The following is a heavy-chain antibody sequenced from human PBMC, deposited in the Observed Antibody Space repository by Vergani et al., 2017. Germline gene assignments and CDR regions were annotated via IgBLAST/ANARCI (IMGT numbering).Heavy chain of an antibody. Sequence: QLQLQESGPGLVKPSETLSLTCTVSGGSISSSSYYWSWIRQPPGKGLEWIGYIYYSGSTNYNPSLKSRVTISVDTSKNQFSLKLSSVTAADTAVYYCARAYCSGGSCYSRRYFDYWGQGTLVTVSS. D-gene: IGHD2-15*01. CDR2: IYYSGST. J-gene: IGHJ4*02. V-gene: IGHV4-61*01. CDR3: ARAYCSGGSCYSRRYFDY. CDR1: GGSISSSSYY.